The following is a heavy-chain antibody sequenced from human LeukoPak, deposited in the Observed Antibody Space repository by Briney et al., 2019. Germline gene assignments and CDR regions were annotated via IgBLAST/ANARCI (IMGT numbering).Heavy chain of an antibody. J-gene: IGHJ4*02. CDR1: GGSISSSSHY. Sequence: SETLSLTYTVSGGSISSSSHYWGWIRQPPGKGLDWIGSIYYSGSTYYNPSLKSRVTISVDTSKNQFSLKLTSVTASDTAVYYCARPAEVTAIQPFDYWGQGTLVTVSS. CDR2: IYYSGST. CDR3: ARPAEVTAIQPFDY. D-gene: IGHD2-21*02. V-gene: IGHV4-39*01.